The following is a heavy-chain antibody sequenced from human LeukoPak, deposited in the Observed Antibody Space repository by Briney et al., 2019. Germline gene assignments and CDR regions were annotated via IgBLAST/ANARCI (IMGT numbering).Heavy chain of an antibody. Sequence: GGSLRLSCAASGFTFSSYGMHWVRQAPGKGLEWVAFIRYDGSNKYYADSVKGRFTISRDNSKNSLYLQMNSLRAEDTAVYYCASPRGPGGGRDYWGQGTLVTVSS. D-gene: IGHD3-10*01. CDR1: GFTFSSYG. V-gene: IGHV3-30*02. CDR2: IRYDGSNK. J-gene: IGHJ4*02. CDR3: ASPRGPGGGRDY.